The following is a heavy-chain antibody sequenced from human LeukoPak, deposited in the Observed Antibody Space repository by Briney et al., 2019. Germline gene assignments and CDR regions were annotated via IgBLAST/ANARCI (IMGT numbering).Heavy chain of an antibody. V-gene: IGHV1-18*01. Sequence: ASVKVSCKASGYTFTSYGISWVRQAPGQGLEWMGWISAYNGNTNYAQKLQGRVTMTTDTSTSTAYMELRSLRSDDTAVYHCARGAAAGTWREYYYYYGMDVWGQGTTVTVSS. CDR1: GYTFTSYG. CDR3: ARGAAAGTWREYYYYYGMDV. D-gene: IGHD6-13*01. CDR2: ISAYNGNT. J-gene: IGHJ6*02.